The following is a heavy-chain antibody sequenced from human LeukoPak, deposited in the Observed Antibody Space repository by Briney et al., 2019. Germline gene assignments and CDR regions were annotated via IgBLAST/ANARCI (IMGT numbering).Heavy chain of an antibody. Sequence: ASVKVSCKASGYTFTSYYIHWVRQAPGQGIEWMGKINPSGGTTTNAQTFLGRLTMTRDTSTNTVYMELSSLRSEDTAVYYCARGGLGNYDILTGNYKYYYYMDVWGEGTTVTVSS. CDR3: ARGGLGNYDILTGNYKYYYYMDV. CDR2: INPSGGTT. CDR1: GYTFTSYY. J-gene: IGHJ6*03. V-gene: IGHV1-46*01. D-gene: IGHD3-9*01.